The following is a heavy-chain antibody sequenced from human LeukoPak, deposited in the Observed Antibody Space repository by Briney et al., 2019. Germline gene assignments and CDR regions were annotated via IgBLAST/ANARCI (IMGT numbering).Heavy chain of an antibody. CDR3: VRERNSGVFDY. CDR1: GFTFSTYW. J-gene: IGHJ4*02. D-gene: IGHD1-26*01. Sequence: PGGSLRLSCAASGFTFSTYWMSWVRQAPGKGLEWVANIKQDGSERNYVDSVRGRFTFSRDNAKNSLFLQMNTLRAEDTAVYFCVRERNSGVFDYWGRGTLVTVSS. V-gene: IGHV3-7*01. CDR2: IKQDGSER.